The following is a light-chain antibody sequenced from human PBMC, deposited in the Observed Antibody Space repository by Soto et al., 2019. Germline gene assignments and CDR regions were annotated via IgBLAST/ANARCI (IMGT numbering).Light chain of an antibody. J-gene: IGKJ5*01. CDR3: QQYEDFPLT. CDR2: DAS. CDR1: QDISNY. V-gene: IGKV1-33*01. Sequence: DIEMTQSPSSLSASVGDRVTITCQASQDISNYLNWYQQKTGRAPKLLIYDASSLESGVSSRFSGSGSGTLFTFTISSLQPDDIATYYCQQYEDFPLTFGQGTRLDIK.